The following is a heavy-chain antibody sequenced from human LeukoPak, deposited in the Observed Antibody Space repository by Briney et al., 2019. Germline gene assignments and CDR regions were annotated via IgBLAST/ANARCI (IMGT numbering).Heavy chain of an antibody. V-gene: IGHV4-30-2*01. CDR2: IYHSGST. CDR1: GGSISSGGYY. CDR3: ARGGLSGYCSSTSCYTFDAFDI. J-gene: IGHJ3*02. Sequence: PSQTLSLTCTVSGGSISSGGYYWSWIRQPPGKGLEWIGYIYHSGSTYYNPSLKSRVTISVDRSKNQFSLKLSSVTAADTAVYYCARGGLSGYCSSTSCYTFDAFDIWGQGTMVTVSS. D-gene: IGHD2-2*02.